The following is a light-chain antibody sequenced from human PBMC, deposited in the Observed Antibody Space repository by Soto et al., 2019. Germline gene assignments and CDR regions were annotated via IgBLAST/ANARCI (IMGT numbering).Light chain of an antibody. CDR1: QTVSDN. J-gene: IGKJ2*01. V-gene: IGKV3-15*01. Sequence: EIVLTQSPAILSASPGERATLSCRASQTVSDNLAWYQQKPGQSPRLLIYGASTRATDIPVRFSGSGSGTEFTLTISSLQSEDFAVYYCQHYNIWPPLYTFGQGTKL. CDR2: GAS. CDR3: QHYNIWPPLYT.